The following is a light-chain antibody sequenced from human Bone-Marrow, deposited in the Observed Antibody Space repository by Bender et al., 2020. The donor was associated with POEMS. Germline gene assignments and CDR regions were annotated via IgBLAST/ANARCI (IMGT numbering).Light chain of an antibody. J-gene: IGLJ3*02. CDR3: SSYVGSNIVV. Sequence: QSALTQPPSASGSPGLSVTISCTGTSTNIGLYNYVAWYQQYPGKAPKLLIYDVTKRPSGVPDRFSGSKSGNSASLTVSGLQAEDEADYFCSSYVGSNIVVFGGGTNLTVL. V-gene: IGLV2-8*01. CDR1: STNIGLYNY. CDR2: DVT.